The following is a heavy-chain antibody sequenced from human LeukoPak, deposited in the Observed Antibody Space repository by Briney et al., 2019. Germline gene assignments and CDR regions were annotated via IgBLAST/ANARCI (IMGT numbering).Heavy chain of an antibody. CDR3: ARGWVAASGTIY. Sequence: GGSPRLSCAASGFSFSSYWMHWVRQAPGKGLVWVSRINSDGSSTNYADSVKGRFTISRDNAKNTLYLQMDSLRDEDTAVYYCARGWVAASGTIYWGQGTLVTVSS. J-gene: IGHJ4*02. CDR2: INSDGSST. D-gene: IGHD6-13*01. V-gene: IGHV3-74*01. CDR1: GFSFSSYW.